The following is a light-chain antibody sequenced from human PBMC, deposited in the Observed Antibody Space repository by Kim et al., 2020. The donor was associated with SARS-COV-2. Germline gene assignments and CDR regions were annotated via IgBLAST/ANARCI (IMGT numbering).Light chain of an antibody. J-gene: IGKJ1*01. Sequence: ASVGDRVTITCRASQDIKNYLAWYRQKPGKVPEVLIYAASILQSGVPSRISGSGFGTDFTLTINSLQPEDVATYYCQKYNSAPWTFGQGTKVDIK. CDR3: QKYNSAPWT. V-gene: IGKV1-27*01. CDR2: AAS. CDR1: QDIKNY.